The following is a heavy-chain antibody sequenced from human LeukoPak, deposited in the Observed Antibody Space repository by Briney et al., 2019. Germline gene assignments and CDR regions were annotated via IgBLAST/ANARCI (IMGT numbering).Heavy chain of an antibody. J-gene: IGHJ4*02. CDR1: GGSFSGYY. D-gene: IGHD2-2*01. CDR2: IYTSGST. V-gene: IGHV4-4*07. CDR3: ARDLSCGSTSCSLFDY. Sequence: PSETLSLTCAVYGGSFSGYYWSWIRQPAGKGLEWIGRIYTSGSTNYNPSLKSRVTMSVDTSKNQFSLKLSSVTAADTAVYYCARDLSCGSTSCSLFDYWGQGTLVTVSS.